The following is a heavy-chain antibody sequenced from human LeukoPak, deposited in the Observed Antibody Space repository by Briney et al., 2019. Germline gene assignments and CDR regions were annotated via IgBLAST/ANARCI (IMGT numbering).Heavy chain of an antibody. Sequence: GRSLRLSCAASGFTFRRSAMHWVRQAPGKGLEWVAVISYDGRNKYYAGSVKGRFTISRDNSKNTLYLQMNSLRAEDTAVYYCAKDRYSYAYEYFDCWGQGTLVTVSS. CDR1: GFTFRRSA. CDR2: ISYDGRNK. CDR3: AKDRYSYAYEYFDC. D-gene: IGHD5-18*01. J-gene: IGHJ4*02. V-gene: IGHV3-30*04.